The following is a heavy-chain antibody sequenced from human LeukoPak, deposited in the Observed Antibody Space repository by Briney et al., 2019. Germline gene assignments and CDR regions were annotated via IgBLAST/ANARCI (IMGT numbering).Heavy chain of an antibody. Sequence: PSETLSLTCTVSGGSISSGGYYWSWIRQHPGKGLEWIGYIYYSGSTYYNPSLKSRVTISVDTSKNQFSLKLSSVTAADTAVYYCARQGLELGSSSYHSSFDIWGQGTMVTVSS. CDR3: ARQGLELGSSSYHSSFDI. CDR2: IYYSGST. D-gene: IGHD6-6*01. V-gene: IGHV4-31*03. J-gene: IGHJ3*02. CDR1: GGSISSGGYY.